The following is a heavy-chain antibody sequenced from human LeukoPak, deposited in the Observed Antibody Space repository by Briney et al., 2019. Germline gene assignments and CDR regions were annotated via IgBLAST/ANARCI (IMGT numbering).Heavy chain of an antibody. CDR1: GFTFSGYG. Sequence: GGTLRLSCAASGFTFSGYGMSWVRQAPGKGLEWVSAISGSGGSTYYADSVKGRFTISRDNAKNSLYLQMNSLRAEDTAVYYCARQIQLWYRKGNYYMDVWGKGTTVTVSS. CDR2: ISGSGGST. D-gene: IGHD5-18*01. J-gene: IGHJ6*03. V-gene: IGHV3-23*01. CDR3: ARQIQLWYRKGNYYMDV.